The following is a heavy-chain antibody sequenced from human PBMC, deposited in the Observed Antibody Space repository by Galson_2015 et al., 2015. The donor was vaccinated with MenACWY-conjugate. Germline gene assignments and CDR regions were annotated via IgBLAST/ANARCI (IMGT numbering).Heavy chain of an antibody. CDR2: ISGSGDYT. V-gene: IGHV3-23*01. D-gene: IGHD6-19*01. Sequence: SLRLSCAASGFTFSSYAMSWVRQAPGRGLQWVSSISGSGDYTYYADSVRGRFTISRDNSKSTLYLQMNSLRAEDTALYYCAKDRAPAIAVAGRYFDYWGQGTLVTVSS. CDR1: GFTFSSYA. J-gene: IGHJ4*02. CDR3: AKDRAPAIAVAGRYFDY.